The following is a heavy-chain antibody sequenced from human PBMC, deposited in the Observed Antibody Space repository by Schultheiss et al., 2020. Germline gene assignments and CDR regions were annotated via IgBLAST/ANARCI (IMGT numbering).Heavy chain of an antibody. D-gene: IGHD3-3*01. CDR3: ARDRRFLEWDY. Sequence: GGSLRLSCAASGFTFDDYAMHWVRQAPGKGLEWVSGISWNSGSIGYADSVKGRFTISRDNSKNTLYLQMGSLRAEDMAVYYCARDRRFLEWDYWGQGTLVTVSS. CDR2: ISWNSGSI. CDR1: GFTFDDYA. J-gene: IGHJ4*02. V-gene: IGHV3-9*03.